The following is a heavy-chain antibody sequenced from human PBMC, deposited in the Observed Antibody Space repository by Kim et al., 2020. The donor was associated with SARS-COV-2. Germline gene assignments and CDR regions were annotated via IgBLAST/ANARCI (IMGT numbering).Heavy chain of an antibody. CDR3: ARVPSAVGAPTP. V-gene: IGHV3-53*01. D-gene: IGHD1-26*01. J-gene: IGHJ5*02. Sequence: HYADAGKGLFTISRDSTKNTVDLKMNSLRVEDTAVYYCARVPSAVGAPTPWGQGTLVTVSS.